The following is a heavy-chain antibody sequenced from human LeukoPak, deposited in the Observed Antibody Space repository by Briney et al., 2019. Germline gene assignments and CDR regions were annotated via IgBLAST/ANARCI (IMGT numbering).Heavy chain of an antibody. CDR1: GYTLTGYY. Sequence: GASVKVSCKASGYTLTGYYMHWVRQAPGQGLEWMGWINPNSGGTNYAQKFQGRVTMTRDTSISTAYMELSRLRSDDTAVYYCARDASYYDFWSGYSDNYFDYWGQGTLVTVSS. CDR3: ARDASYYDFWSGYSDNYFDY. J-gene: IGHJ4*02. V-gene: IGHV1-2*02. CDR2: INPNSGGT. D-gene: IGHD3-3*01.